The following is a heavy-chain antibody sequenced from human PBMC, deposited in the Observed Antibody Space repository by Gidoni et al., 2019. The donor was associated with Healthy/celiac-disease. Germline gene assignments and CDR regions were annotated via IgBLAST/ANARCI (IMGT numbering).Heavy chain of an antibody. V-gene: IGHV3-48*03. Sequence: EVQLVESGGGLVQPGGSLRLSCAASGLTFSSYEMNWVRQAPGKGLELVSYISSSGRTIYYADCVKGRFTSSRDNAKNSLYLQMNSLRAEDTAVYYCASPYYYGSGSYYPRPRVYYGMDVWGQGTTVTVSS. CDR2: ISSSGRTI. D-gene: IGHD3-10*01. J-gene: IGHJ6*02. CDR1: GLTFSSYE. CDR3: ASPYYYGSGSYYPRPRVYYGMDV.